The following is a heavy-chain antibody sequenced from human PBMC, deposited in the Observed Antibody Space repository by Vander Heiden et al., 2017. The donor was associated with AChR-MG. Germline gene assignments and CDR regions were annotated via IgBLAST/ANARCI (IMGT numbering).Heavy chain of an antibody. V-gene: IGHV4-34*01. CDR3: ARREVYYDSSGYYQYNWFDP. D-gene: IGHD3-22*01. CDR1: GGSFSGYY. Sequence: QVQLQQWGAGLLKPSETLSLTRAVYGGSFSGYYWSWIRQPPGKGLEWIGEINHSGSTNYNPSLKGRVTISVDTSKNQFSLKLSSVTAADTAVYYCARREVYYDSSGYYQYNWFDPWGQGTLVTVSS. CDR2: INHSGST. J-gene: IGHJ5*02.